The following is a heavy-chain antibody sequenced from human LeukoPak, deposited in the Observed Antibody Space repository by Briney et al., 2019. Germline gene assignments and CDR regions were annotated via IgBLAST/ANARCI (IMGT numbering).Heavy chain of an antibody. CDR3: ASWNYGNCFDP. Sequence: GSLRLSCAASGFTFSSYSMNWVRQAPGKGLEWVSYISSSSSTMYYADSVKSRFTISRDNAKNSLYLQMNSLRAEDTAVYYCASWNYGNCFDPWGQGTLVTVSS. CDR1: GFTFSSYS. CDR2: ISSSSSTM. D-gene: IGHD1-7*01. V-gene: IGHV3-48*01. J-gene: IGHJ5*02.